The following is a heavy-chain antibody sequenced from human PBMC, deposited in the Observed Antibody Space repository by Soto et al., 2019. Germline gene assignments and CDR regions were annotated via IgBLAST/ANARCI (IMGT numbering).Heavy chain of an antibody. V-gene: IGHV1-18*04. D-gene: IGHD3-22*01. Sequence: QVQLVQSGAEVKNPGASVKVSCKASGYTFTSYGISWVRQAPGQGLEWMGWISAYNGNTNYAQKLQGRVTMTTDTSTSTAYMELRSLRSDDTAVYYCARERKIADRGYYYYGMDVWGQGTTVTVSS. CDR1: GYTFTSYG. CDR3: ARERKIADRGYYYYGMDV. J-gene: IGHJ6*02. CDR2: ISAYNGNT.